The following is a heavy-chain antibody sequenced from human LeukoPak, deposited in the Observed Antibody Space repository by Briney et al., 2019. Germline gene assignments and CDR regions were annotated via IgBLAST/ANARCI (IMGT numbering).Heavy chain of an antibody. J-gene: IGHJ4*02. CDR2: MHHSGST. D-gene: IGHD3-10*01. V-gene: IGHV4-38-2*02. Sequence: SETLSLTCAVSGYSISTDYHWGWIGQPPGKGLEWIGSMHHSGSTYYNPSLKSRVTISVDTTKNQVSLKLNSVTAADTAVYYCARDRSYYTFDYWGQGTLVTVSA. CDR3: ARDRSYYTFDY. CDR1: GYSISTDYH.